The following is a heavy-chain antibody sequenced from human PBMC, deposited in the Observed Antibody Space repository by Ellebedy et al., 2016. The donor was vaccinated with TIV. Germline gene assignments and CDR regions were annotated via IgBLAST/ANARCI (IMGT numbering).Heavy chain of an antibody. CDR2: ISYSGNT. V-gene: IGHV4-39*01. CDR3: ARHQRPRYNSDWFDP. CDR1: GGSISSRSYY. J-gene: IGHJ5*02. Sequence: MPSETLSLTCTVSGGSISSRSYYWGWIRQPPGKGLEWIGTISYSGNTYYNPSLKTRVSISLDTSSNQFSLTLSSVTATDTAIYYCARHQRPRYNSDWFDPWGQGILVTVSS. D-gene: IGHD1-20*01.